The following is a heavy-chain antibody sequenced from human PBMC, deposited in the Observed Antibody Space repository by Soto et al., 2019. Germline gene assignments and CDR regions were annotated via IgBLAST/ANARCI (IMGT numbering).Heavy chain of an antibody. CDR1: GYTFTSYY. CDR3: ARAVVPAAIVQFYYYGMDV. V-gene: IGHV1-46*01. J-gene: IGHJ6*02. CDR2: INPSGGST. Sequence: GASVKVSCKASGYTFTSYYMHWVRQAPGQGLEWMGIINPSGGSTSYAQKFQGRVTMTRDTSTSTVYMELSSLRSEGTAVYYCARAVVPAAIVQFYYYGMDVWGQGTTVTVSS. D-gene: IGHD2-2*02.